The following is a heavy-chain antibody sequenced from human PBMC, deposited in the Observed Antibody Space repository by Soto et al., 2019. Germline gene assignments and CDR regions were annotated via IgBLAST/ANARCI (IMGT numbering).Heavy chain of an antibody. CDR1: GFTFSSCA. CDR3: AKGRYYDSSGPLYFDY. V-gene: IGHV3-23*01. Sequence: GGSLRLSCAASGFTFSSCAMSWVRQAPGKGLEWVSAISGSGGSTYYADSVKGRFTISRDNSKNTLYLQMNSLRAEDTAVYYCAKGRYYDSSGPLYFDYWGQGTLVTVSS. CDR2: ISGSGGST. D-gene: IGHD3-22*01. J-gene: IGHJ4*02.